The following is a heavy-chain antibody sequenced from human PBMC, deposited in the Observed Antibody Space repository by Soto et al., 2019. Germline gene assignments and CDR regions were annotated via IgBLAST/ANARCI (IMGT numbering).Heavy chain of an antibody. V-gene: IGHV4-59*01. CDR3: ARCPRRYYDFWSGYSTSNWFDP. CDR2: IYYSGST. J-gene: IGHJ5*02. CDR1: GGSISSYY. Sequence: PSETLSLTCTVSGGSISSYYWSWIRQPPGKGLEWIGYIYYSGSTNYNPALKSRVTISVDTSKNQFSLKLSSVTAADTAVYYCARCPRRYYDFWSGYSTSNWFDPWGQGTLVTVSS. D-gene: IGHD3-3*01.